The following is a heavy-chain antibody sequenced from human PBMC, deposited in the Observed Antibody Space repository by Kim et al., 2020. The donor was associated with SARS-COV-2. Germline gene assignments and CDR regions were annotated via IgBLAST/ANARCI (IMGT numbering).Heavy chain of an antibody. Sequence: EDSVRGRFTISRDNAKNSLYLQINSLRVEDTAMYYCARVKLGSSSWYVLDSWGQGTLVTVSS. CDR3: ARVKLGSSSWYVLDS. J-gene: IGHJ4*02. D-gene: IGHD6-13*01. V-gene: IGHV3-11*05.